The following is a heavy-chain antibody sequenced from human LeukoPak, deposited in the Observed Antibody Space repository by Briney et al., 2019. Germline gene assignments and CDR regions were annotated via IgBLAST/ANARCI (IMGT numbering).Heavy chain of an antibody. CDR1: GGSISSSSYY. CDR2: IYYSGST. CDR3: ARSVAARTGDYYYYYYMDV. J-gene: IGHJ6*03. D-gene: IGHD6-6*01. Sequence: SETLSLTCTVSGGSISSSSYYWGWIRQPPGKGLEWIGSIYYSGSTYYNPSLKSRVTISVDTSKNQFSLKLSSVTAADTAVYYCARSVAARTGDYYYYYYMDVWGKGTTVTVSS. V-gene: IGHV4-39*07.